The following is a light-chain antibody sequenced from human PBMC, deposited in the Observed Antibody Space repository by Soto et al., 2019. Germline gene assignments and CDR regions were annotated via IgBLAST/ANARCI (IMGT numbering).Light chain of an antibody. V-gene: IGKV3-11*01. Sequence: EIVLTQSPGTLSLSPGERATLSCRASQSVSSALVWYQQIPGQPPRLLMYDASNRATGIPVRFSGSGSGTDFTLTISRLEPEDFAVYYCQQRSDWPLTFGGGTKVEIK. CDR1: QSVSSA. CDR2: DAS. J-gene: IGKJ4*01. CDR3: QQRSDWPLT.